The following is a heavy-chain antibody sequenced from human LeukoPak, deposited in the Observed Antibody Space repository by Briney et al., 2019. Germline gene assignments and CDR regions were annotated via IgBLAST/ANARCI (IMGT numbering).Heavy chain of an antibody. Sequence: ASVKVSCKASGYTFTSYAMNWVRQAPGQGLEWMGWINPNSGGTNYAQKFQGWVTMTRDTSISTAYMELSRLRSDDTAVYYCARDLEGLAAAGTGGGYWGQGTLVTVSS. CDR1: GYTFTSYA. D-gene: IGHD6-13*01. CDR3: ARDLEGLAAAGTGGGY. CDR2: INPNSGGT. J-gene: IGHJ4*02. V-gene: IGHV1-2*04.